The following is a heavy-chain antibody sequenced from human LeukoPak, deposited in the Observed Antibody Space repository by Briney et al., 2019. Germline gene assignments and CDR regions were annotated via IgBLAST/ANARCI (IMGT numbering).Heavy chain of an antibody. CDR1: GYTFTSCG. CDR3: ARVEVEYPNNWFDP. V-gene: IGHV1-18*01. D-gene: IGHD2-2*01. CDR2: ISAYNGNT. Sequence: ASVKVSCKASGYTFTSCGISWVRQAPGQGLEWMGWISAYNGNTNYAQKLQGRVTMTTDTSTSTAYMKLRSLRSDDTAVYYCARVEVEYPNNWFDPWGQGTLVTVSS. J-gene: IGHJ5*02.